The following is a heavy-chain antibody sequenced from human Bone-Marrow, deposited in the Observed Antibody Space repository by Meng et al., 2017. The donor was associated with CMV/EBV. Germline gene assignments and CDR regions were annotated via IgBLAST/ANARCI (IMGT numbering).Heavy chain of an antibody. CDR2: INPSGGST. Sequence: ASVKVSCKASGGTFSSYANSWVRQAPGQGLEWMGIINPSGGSTSYAQKFQGRVTMTRDTSTSTVYMELSSLRSEDTAVYYCARDSKNRVFLGAPGQGPRFYYGMDVWGQGTTVTVSS. D-gene: IGHD1-26*01. CDR1: GGTFSSYA. J-gene: IGHJ6*02. V-gene: IGHV1-46*01. CDR3: ARDSKNRVFLGAPGQGPRFYYGMDV.